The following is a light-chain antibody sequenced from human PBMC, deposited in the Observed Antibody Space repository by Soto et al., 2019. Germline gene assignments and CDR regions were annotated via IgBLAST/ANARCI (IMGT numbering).Light chain of an antibody. CDR2: DAS. Sequence: EIVLTQSPATLSLSPGERATLSCRASQSVSIYLAWYHQKPGQAPRLLIYDASNRATGIPARFSGSGSGTDFTLTISCLEPEDFAVYYCQHRSNWPQLTFGGGTKVEIK. J-gene: IGKJ4*01. CDR3: QHRSNWPQLT. V-gene: IGKV3-11*01. CDR1: QSVSIY.